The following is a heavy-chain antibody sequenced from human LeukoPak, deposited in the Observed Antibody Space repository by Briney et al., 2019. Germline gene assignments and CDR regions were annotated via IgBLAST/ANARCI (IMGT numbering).Heavy chain of an antibody. V-gene: IGHV4-59*01. CDR2: IYYSGST. D-gene: IGHD6-19*01. CDR1: GGSISSYY. Sequence: SSETLSLTCTVSGGSISSYYWSWIRQPPGKGLEWIGYIYYSGSTNYNPSLKSRVSISLDTSKKQFSLRLNSVTAADTAVYYCARDNGGGWINFDYWGQGTLVTVSS. CDR3: ARDNGGGWINFDY. J-gene: IGHJ4*02.